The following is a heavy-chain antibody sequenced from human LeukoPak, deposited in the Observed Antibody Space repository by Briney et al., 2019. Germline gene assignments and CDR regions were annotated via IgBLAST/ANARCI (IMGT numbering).Heavy chain of an antibody. CDR2: IIPIFGTA. Sequence: SVKVSCKASGGTFSSYAISWVRQAPGQGLEWMGRIIPIFGTANYAQKFQGRVTITTDESTSTAYMELSSLRSEDTTVYYCARDPGYSYGYYFDYWGQGTLVTVSS. D-gene: IGHD5-18*01. CDR3: ARDPGYSYGYYFDY. CDR1: GGTFSSYA. J-gene: IGHJ4*02. V-gene: IGHV1-69*05.